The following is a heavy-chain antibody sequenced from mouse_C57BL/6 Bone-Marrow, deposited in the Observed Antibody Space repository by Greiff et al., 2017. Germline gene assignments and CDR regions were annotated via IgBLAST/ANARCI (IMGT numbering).Heavy chain of an antibody. Sequence: EVMLVETGGGLVQPGGSLKLSCAASGFTFSDYGMAWVRQAPRKGPEWVAFISNLAYSIYYADTVTGRFSLSRENAKNTLYLEMSSLSSEDTAMYYCARYDYDGYAMDYWGQGTSVTVSS. D-gene: IGHD2-4*01. V-gene: IGHV5-15*01. CDR3: ARYDYDGYAMDY. J-gene: IGHJ4*01. CDR1: GFTFSDYG. CDR2: ISNLAYSI.